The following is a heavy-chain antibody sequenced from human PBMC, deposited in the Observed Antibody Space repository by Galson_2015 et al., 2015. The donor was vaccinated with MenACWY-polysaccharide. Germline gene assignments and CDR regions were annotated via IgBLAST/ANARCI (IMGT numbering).Heavy chain of an antibody. CDR3: VRRGLGPTH. J-gene: IGHJ4*02. D-gene: IGHD1-26*01. CDR1: GFTFSSYA. V-gene: IGHV3-23*01. Sequence: SLRLSCAASGFTFSSYAMSWVRQAPGRGLEWVSLISGSGGSTYYADSVKGRFTISRDNPKNMLYLQMNSLRAEDTAVYYCVRRGLGPTHWGQGTLVPVSS. CDR2: ISGSGGST.